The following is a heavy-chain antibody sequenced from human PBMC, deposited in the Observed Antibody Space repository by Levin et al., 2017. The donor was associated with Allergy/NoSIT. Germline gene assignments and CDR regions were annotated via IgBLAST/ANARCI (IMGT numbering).Heavy chain of an antibody. J-gene: IGHJ6*03. V-gene: IGHV3-33*01. CDR1: GFTFSSYG. CDR3: ARVLRFYYYYYMDV. D-gene: IGHD5-12*01. CDR2: IWDDGYKK. Sequence: LGESLKISCAASGFTFSSYGMHWVRQAPDKGLEWVAVIWDDGYKKYYADSVKGRFTISRDNSKNTLYLQMNSLRAEDTAVYYCARVLRFYYYYYMDVWGKGTTVTVSS.